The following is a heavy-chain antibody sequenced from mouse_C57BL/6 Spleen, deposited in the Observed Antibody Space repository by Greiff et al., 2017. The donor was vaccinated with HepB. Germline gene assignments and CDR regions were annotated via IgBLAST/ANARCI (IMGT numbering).Heavy chain of an antibody. V-gene: IGHV5-16*01. CDR1: GFTFSDYY. CDR3: ARGTTGWAMDY. Sequence: EVKVVESEGGLVQPGSSMKLSCTASGFTFSDYYMAWVRQVPEKGLEWVANINYDGSSTYYLDSLKSRFIISRDNAKNILYLQMSSLKSEDTATYYCARGTTGWAMDYWGQGTSVTVSS. CDR2: INYDGSST. D-gene: IGHD1-1*01. J-gene: IGHJ4*01.